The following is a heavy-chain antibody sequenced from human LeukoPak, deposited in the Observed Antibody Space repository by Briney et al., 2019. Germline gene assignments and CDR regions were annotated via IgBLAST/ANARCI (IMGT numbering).Heavy chain of an antibody. CDR2: IYSGGST. D-gene: IGHD6-13*01. CDR3: ARAGSWYLDY. Sequence: GGSLRLSCAPSGFTVSSTYMSWVRPAPGRGLEWVSVIYSGGSTYYADSVKGRFTISRDNSKNTLYLQMNSLRAEDTAVYYCARAGSWYLDYWGQGTLVTVSS. V-gene: IGHV3-66*01. J-gene: IGHJ4*02. CDR1: GFTVSSTY.